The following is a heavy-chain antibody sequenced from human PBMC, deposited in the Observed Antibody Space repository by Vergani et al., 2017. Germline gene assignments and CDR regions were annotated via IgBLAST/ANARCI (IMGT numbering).Heavy chain of an antibody. CDR1: SGSFSGYY. CDR2: INHSGST. D-gene: IGHD6-6*01. CDR3: ARARIAARGWFDP. J-gene: IGHJ5*02. Sequence: QVQLQQWGAGLLKPSETLSLTCAVYSGSFSGYYWSWIRQPPGKGLEWIGEINHSGSTNYNPSLKSRVTISVDTSKNQFSLKLSSVTAADTAVYYCARARIAARGWFDPWGQGTLVTVSS. V-gene: IGHV4-34*01.